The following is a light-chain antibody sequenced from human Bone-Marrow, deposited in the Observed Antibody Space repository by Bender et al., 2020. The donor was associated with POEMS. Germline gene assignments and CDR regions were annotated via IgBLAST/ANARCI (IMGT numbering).Light chain of an antibody. Sequence: QSALTQPASVSGSPGQSITISCTGSSSDVGSYNLVSWYQHHPGKAPKLMIYDVNKRPSGVPDRFSGSKSGNTASLTISGLQAEDEADDYCGSFAASYYNFGTGTRVIV. CDR3: GSFAASYYN. CDR1: SSDVGSYNL. J-gene: IGLJ1*01. V-gene: IGLV2-23*02. CDR2: DVN.